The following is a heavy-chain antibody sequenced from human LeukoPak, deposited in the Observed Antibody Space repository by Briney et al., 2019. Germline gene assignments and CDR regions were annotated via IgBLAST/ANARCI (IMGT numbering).Heavy chain of an antibody. V-gene: IGHV3-33*01. CDR3: ARGDLVYFDY. CDR2: IWYDGSNK. J-gene: IGHJ4*02. CDR1: GFTFSSYG. Sequence: PGGSLRLSCAASGFTFSSYGMHWVRQAPGKGLEGVAVIWYDGSNKYYADSVKGRFTISRDNSKNTLYLQMNSLRAEDTAVYYCARGDLVYFDYWGQGTLVTVSS. D-gene: IGHD2-21*02.